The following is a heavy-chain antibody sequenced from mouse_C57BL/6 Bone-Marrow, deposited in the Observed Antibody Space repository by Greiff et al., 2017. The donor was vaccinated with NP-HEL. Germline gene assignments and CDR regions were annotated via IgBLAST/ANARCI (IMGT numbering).Heavy chain of an antibody. J-gene: IGHJ1*03. CDR2: IDRDDSYT. CDR3: ARGAYYGSSYRYFDV. Sequence: QVQLQQPGAELVMPGASVKLSCKASGEKGKREGRKWVKKRTGQGREGMGEIDRDDSYTNYNQKFKGKSTLTVDKSSSTAYMQLSSLTSEDSAVYYCARGAYYGSSYRYFDVWGTGTTVTVSS. CDR1: GEKGKREG. V-gene: IGHV1-69*01. D-gene: IGHD1-1*01.